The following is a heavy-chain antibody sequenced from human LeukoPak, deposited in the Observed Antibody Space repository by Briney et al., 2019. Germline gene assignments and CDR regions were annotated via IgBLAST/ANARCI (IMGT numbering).Heavy chain of an antibody. CDR2: IYYSGST. Sequence: SETLSLTCTVSGGSISSYSWSWIRQPPGKGLEWIGYIYYSGSTNYNPSLKSRVTISVDTSKNQFSLKLSSVTAADTAVYYCAGSGGDSFDYWGQGTLVTVSS. D-gene: IGHD2-15*01. J-gene: IGHJ4*02. V-gene: IGHV4-59*01. CDR3: AGSGGDSFDY. CDR1: GGSISSYS.